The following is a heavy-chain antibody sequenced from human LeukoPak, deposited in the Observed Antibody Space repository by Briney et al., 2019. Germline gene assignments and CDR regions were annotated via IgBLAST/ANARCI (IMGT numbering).Heavy chain of an antibody. CDR1: GGSISSYY. CDR3: ARGDIWGLSYFDY. J-gene: IGHJ4*02. CDR2: IYYSGST. V-gene: IGHV4-59*01. Sequence: PSETLSLTCTVSGGSISSYYWSWIRQPPGKGLEWIGYIYYSGSTNYNPSLKSRVTISVDTSKNQFSLKLSSVTAADTAVYYCARGDIWGLSYFDYWGQGTLVTVSS. D-gene: IGHD3-9*01.